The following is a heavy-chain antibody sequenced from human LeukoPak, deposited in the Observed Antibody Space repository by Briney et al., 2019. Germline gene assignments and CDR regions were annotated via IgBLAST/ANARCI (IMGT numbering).Heavy chain of an antibody. V-gene: IGHV4-4*07. Sequence: ASETLSLTCSVYGGSLSSFYWRRIRQPAGKGLEWIGRIYGSGGANYSPSLKSRVTISVDTSKNQFSLKLSSVTAADTAVYYCAREHRYSSSRNWFDPWGQGTLVTVSS. J-gene: IGHJ5*02. CDR2: IYGSGGA. D-gene: IGHD6-13*01. CDR1: GGSLSSFY. CDR3: AREHRYSSSRNWFDP.